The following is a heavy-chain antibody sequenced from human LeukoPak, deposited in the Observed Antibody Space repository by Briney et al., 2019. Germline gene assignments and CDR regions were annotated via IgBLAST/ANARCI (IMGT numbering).Heavy chain of an antibody. Sequence: GGSLRLSCAASGFTFSSYGMHWVRQAPGKGLEWVAVIWYDGSNKYYADSVKGRFTISRDNSKNTLHLQMNSLRAEDTAVYYCARAYYYDSSGSAYYYFDYWGRGTLVTVSS. CDR3: ARAYYYDSSGSAYYYFDY. J-gene: IGHJ4*02. V-gene: IGHV3-33*01. CDR2: IWYDGSNK. CDR1: GFTFSSYG. D-gene: IGHD3-22*01.